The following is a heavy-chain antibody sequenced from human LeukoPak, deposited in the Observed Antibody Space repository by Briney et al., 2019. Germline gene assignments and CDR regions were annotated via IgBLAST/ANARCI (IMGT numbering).Heavy chain of an antibody. Sequence: ASVKVSCKASGYTFTGYYVHWVRQAPGQGLEWMGWINPNSGGTNYAQKFQGRVTMTRDTSISTAYMELSRLRSDDTAVYYCARGDYDYVWGSYREKKVDYWGQGTLVTVSS. CDR1: GYTFTGYY. CDR2: INPNSGGT. D-gene: IGHD3-16*02. J-gene: IGHJ4*02. CDR3: ARGDYDYVWGSYREKKVDY. V-gene: IGHV1-2*02.